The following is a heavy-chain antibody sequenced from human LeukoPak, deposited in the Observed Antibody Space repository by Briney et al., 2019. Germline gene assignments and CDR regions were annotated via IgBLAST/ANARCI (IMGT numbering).Heavy chain of an antibody. V-gene: IGHV4-39*07. Sequence: SETLSLTCTVSGDSFSDFSYYWGWIRQPPGKGLEWIGSIHYTGSTYYNPSLKSRVTLSVDTSKNQFSLRLNSVTAADTAVYYCARVGDYYYYMDVWGKGTTVTISS. CDR1: GDSFSDFSYY. CDR3: ARVGDYYYYMDV. J-gene: IGHJ6*03. CDR2: IHYTGST.